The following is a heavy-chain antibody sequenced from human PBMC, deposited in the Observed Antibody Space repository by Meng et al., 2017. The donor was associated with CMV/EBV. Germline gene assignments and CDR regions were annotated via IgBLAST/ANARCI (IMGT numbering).Heavy chain of an antibody. CDR1: GFTFSSYE. CDR3: TKDQGISGYSMDV. Sequence: GGSLRLSCAASGFTFSSYEVNWVRQAPGKGLEWVSYMSIGGYPVYYADSVRGRFAISRDNAKASLFLQMNSLRAEDTALYYCTKDQGISGYSMDVWGQGTTVTVSS. D-gene: IGHD3-3*01. V-gene: IGHV3-48*03. J-gene: IGHJ6*02. CDR2: MSIGGYPV.